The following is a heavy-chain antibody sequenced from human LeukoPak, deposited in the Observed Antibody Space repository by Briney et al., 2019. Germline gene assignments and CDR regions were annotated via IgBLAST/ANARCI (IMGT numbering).Heavy chain of an antibody. D-gene: IGHD3-10*01. V-gene: IGHV5-51*01. CDR1: GYSFTNYW. J-gene: IGHJ6*03. CDR2: IYPGDSDT. CDR3: ARLNGDSHEDYYYMDV. Sequence: GESLKISCKGFGYSFTNYWIGWVRQMPGKGLQWMGIIYPGDSDTRYSPSFQGQVTISADKSISTAYLQWSSLKASDTAMYYCARLNGDSHEDYYYMDVWGKGTTVTVSS.